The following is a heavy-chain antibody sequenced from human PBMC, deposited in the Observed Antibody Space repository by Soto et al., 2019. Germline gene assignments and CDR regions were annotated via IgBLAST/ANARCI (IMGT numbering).Heavy chain of an antibody. D-gene: IGHD6-13*01. Sequence: SETLSLTCAVYGGSFSGYYWSWIRQPPGKGLEWIGEINHSGSTNYNPSLKSRVTISVDTSKNQFSLKLSSVTAADTAVYYCARGSWSWFYGSAPVRYMAVWGKGTTVTVSS. CDR1: GGSFSGYY. V-gene: IGHV4-34*01. CDR2: INHSGST. J-gene: IGHJ6*03. CDR3: ARGSWSWFYGSAPVRYMAV.